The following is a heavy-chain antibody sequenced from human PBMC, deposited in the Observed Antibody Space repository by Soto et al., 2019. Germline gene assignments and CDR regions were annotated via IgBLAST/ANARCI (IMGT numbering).Heavy chain of an antibody. V-gene: IGHV3-33*01. CDR3: ARDGIGGTVFRGFCDY. Sequence: QKYLVESGGGVVKPGGSLRLSCVASGSIFSGYGMHWVRQAPGKGLEWVAGIWYDGSNKYYADSVKGRFTISRDNSKNMHYLQMDSLRAEDTSVYYCARDGIGGTVFRGFCDYWGQGTLVTVSS. CDR1: GSIFSGYG. J-gene: IGHJ4*02. D-gene: IGHD1-7*01. CDR2: IWYDGSNK.